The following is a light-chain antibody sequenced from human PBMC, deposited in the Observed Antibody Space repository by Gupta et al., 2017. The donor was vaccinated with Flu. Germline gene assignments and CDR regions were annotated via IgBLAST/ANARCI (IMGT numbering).Light chain of an antibody. Sequence: GTLSLSPGETATLSCRASQSVSSNYLAWYQQKPGQAPRLLSYGASIRATGIPDRFSGSGSGTDFTLTISRLAPEDFAVYYCHQDGTSPQTFGQGTRVDIK. CDR3: HQDGTSPQT. J-gene: IGKJ1*01. V-gene: IGKV3-20*01. CDR1: QSVSSNY. CDR2: GAS.